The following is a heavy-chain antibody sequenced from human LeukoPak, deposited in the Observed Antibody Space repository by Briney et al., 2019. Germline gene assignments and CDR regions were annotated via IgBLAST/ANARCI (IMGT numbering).Heavy chain of an antibody. CDR2: IKKDGSEK. J-gene: IGHJ6*02. D-gene: IGHD6-13*01. Sequence: PGGSLRLSCAASGFTFSSSWMSWVRQAPGKGLEWVANIKKDGSEKYYVDSVKGRFIISRDHATNSLYLQMNSLRAEDTAVYYCARDPGTHYGSSWYYGMDVWGQGTTVTVSS. V-gene: IGHV3-7*01. CDR3: ARDPGTHYGSSWYYGMDV. CDR1: GFTFSSSW.